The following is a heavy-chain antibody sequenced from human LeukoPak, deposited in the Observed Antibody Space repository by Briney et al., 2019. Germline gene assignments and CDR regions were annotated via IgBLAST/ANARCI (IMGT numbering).Heavy chain of an antibody. Sequence: SETLSLTCTVSGGSISSYYWSWIRQPPGKGLEWTGYIYYSGSTNYNPSLKSRVTISVDTSKNQFSLKLSSVTAADTAVYYCARHLSFNYYGSGSHYYGMDVWGQGTTVTASS. V-gene: IGHV4-59*08. D-gene: IGHD3-10*01. CDR1: GGSISSYY. CDR2: IYYSGST. J-gene: IGHJ6*02. CDR3: ARHLSFNYYGSGSHYYGMDV.